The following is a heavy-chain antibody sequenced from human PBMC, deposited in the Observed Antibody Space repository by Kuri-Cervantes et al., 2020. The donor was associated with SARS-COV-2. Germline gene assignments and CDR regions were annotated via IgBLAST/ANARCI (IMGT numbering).Heavy chain of an antibody. V-gene: IGHV3-64D*09. CDR3: ARDLFGDIVGATRARDY. J-gene: IGHJ4*02. D-gene: IGHD1-26*01. CDR2: ISSNGGST. CDR1: GFTFSSYA. Sequence: GESLKISCSASGFTFSSYAMHWVRQAPGKGLEYVSAISSNGGSTYYADSVKGRFTISRDNSKNTLYLQMSSLRAEDTAVYYCARDLFGDIVGATRARDYWGQGTLVTVSS.